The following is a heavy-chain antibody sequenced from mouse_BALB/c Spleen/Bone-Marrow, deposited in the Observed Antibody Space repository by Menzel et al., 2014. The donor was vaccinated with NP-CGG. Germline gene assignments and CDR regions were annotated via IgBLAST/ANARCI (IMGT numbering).Heavy chain of an antibody. Sequence: VQLQQSGPELVKPGASVKVSCKASGYAFTSYNMYWVKQSRAKSLEWIGYIDPYSGGTNYNQKFKGKATLTVDKSSSTAYMHLNSLTSEDSAVYYCARLGTTLVPDYWGQGTTLTVSS. CDR2: IDPYSGGT. V-gene: IGHV1S135*01. CDR3: ARLGTTLVPDY. D-gene: IGHD1-1*01. J-gene: IGHJ2*01. CDR1: GYAFTSYN.